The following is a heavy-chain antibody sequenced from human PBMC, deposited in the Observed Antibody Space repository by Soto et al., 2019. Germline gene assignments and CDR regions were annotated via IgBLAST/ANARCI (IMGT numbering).Heavy chain of an antibody. CDR2: VGDSGGLT. J-gene: IGHJ5*02. D-gene: IGHD5-18*01. Sequence: EVQVLESGGGLVQPGGSLRLSCAASGFTFSSFAMNWVRQAPGKGLEWVSAVGDSGGLTYDADSVKGRFTISRDNSKNTLYLQRNSRRAEDTAVYYCAKDEKSGSSYGDLNHWSQGTLVTVSS. CDR1: GFTFSSFA. V-gene: IGHV3-23*01. CDR3: AKDEKSGSSYGDLNH.